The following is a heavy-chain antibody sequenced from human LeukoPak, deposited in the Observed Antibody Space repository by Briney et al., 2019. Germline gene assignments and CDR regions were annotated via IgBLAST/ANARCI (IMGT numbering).Heavy chain of an antibody. V-gene: IGHV3-66*01. Sequence: PGGSLRLSCAASGFSVSSNYMSWVRQAPGKGLEWVSVTYSGGTTYYADSVKGRFTISRDNSKSTLYLQMNSLRAEDTAMYYCAREAYHYYGMDVWGQGTTVTVSS. J-gene: IGHJ6*02. D-gene: IGHD3-16*01. CDR2: TYSGGTT. CDR1: GFSVSSNY. CDR3: AREAYHYYGMDV.